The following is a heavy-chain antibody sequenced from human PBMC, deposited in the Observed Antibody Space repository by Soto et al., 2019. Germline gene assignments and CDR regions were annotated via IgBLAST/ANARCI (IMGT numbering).Heavy chain of an antibody. Sequence: EVQLLESGGGLVQPGGSLRLSCAASGFTFSTYALTWVRQAPGKGLEWVSSIGTHADTTYYVDSVKGRFSISRDNSKNTVYLQMSSLSAEDKAVYYCARPYVEVAVNDAFDIWGRGTMVTVSS. CDR2: IGTHADTT. J-gene: IGHJ3*02. D-gene: IGHD3-16*01. CDR3: ARPYVEVAVNDAFDI. V-gene: IGHV3-23*01. CDR1: GFTFSTYA.